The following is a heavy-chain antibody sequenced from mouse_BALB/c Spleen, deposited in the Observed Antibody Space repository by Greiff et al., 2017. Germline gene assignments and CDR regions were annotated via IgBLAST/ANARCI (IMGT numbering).Heavy chain of an antibody. J-gene: IGHJ2*01. CDR2: ISYSGST. D-gene: IGHD1-1*01. CDR3: ARNYGSTYFDY. CDR1: GYSITSDYA. Sequence: EVKLMESGPGLVKPSQSLSLTCTVTGYSITSDYAWHWIRQFPGNKLEWMGYISYSGSTSYNPSLKSRISITRDTSKNPFFLQLNSGTTEDTATYYCARNYGSTYFDYWGQGTTLTVAS. V-gene: IGHV3-2*02.